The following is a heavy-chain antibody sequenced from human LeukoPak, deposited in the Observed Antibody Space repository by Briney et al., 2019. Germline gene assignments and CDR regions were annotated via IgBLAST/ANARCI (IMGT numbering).Heavy chain of an antibody. V-gene: IGHV4-39*01. Sequence: PSETLSLTCTVSGGSISSNSYYWGWIRQPPGKGLEWIGSIYYSGSTYYNPSLKSRVTISVDTSKNQFSLKLSSVTAADTAVYYCARLSVRFLEWLEYYFDYWGQGTLVTVSS. D-gene: IGHD3-3*01. CDR2: IYYSGST. J-gene: IGHJ4*02. CDR1: GGSISSNSYY. CDR3: ARLSVRFLEWLEYYFDY.